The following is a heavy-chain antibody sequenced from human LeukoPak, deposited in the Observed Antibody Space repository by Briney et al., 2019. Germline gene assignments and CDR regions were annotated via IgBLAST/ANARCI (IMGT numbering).Heavy chain of an antibody. CDR3: EGEAVAGRDYFDY. V-gene: IGHV3-30*03. CDR2: ISYDGSDK. D-gene: IGHD6-19*01. J-gene: IGHJ4*02. CDR1: GFTFSSYW. Sequence: PGGSLRLSCAASGFTFSSYWMSWVRQAPGKGLEWVAVISYDGSDKYYADSVKGRFTISRDNSKNTLYLQMNSLRAEDTAVYYCEGEAVAGRDYFDYWGQGTLVAVSS.